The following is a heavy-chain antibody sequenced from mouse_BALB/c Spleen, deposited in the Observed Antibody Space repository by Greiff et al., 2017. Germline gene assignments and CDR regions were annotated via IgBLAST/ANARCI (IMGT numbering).Heavy chain of an antibody. Sequence: QVQLQQSGAELVRPGTSVKVSCKASGYAFTNYLIEWVKQRPGQGLEWIGVINPGSGGTNYNEKFKGKATLTADKSSSTAYMQLSSLTSDDSAVYFCARDDYDLYYFDYWGQGTTLTVSS. CDR3: ARDDYDLYYFDY. V-gene: IGHV1-54*01. J-gene: IGHJ2*01. CDR2: INPGSGGT. CDR1: GYAFTNYL. D-gene: IGHD2-4*01.